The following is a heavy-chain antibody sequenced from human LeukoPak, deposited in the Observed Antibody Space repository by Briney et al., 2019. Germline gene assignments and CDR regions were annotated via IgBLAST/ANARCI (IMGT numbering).Heavy chain of an antibody. D-gene: IGHD2-21*02. Sequence: SETLSLTCTVSGGFITGTTYYWAWFRQPPGQGLEWIGSLYPSGSTYYSPSLKSRVSIFLDTSKSQLSLNVRSVTAADTAVYYCARRAGDWAVNWTDPWGQGTLVTVSS. CDR1: GGFITGTTYY. CDR3: ARRAGDWAVNWTDP. J-gene: IGHJ5*02. V-gene: IGHV4-39*01. CDR2: LYPSGST.